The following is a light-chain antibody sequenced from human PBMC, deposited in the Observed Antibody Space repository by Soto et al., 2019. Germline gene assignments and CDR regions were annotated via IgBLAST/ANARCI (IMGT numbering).Light chain of an antibody. J-gene: IGKJ2*01. CDR1: QSVSSSY. Sequence: EIVLTQSPGTLSLSPGERATLSCRASQSVSSSYLAWYQQKPGQAPRLLIFGASSRATGIPDRFSGSGSGTDFNLTIRRLEPEDFAVYYCQPYGSSPPYTFGQGTKLEIK. V-gene: IGKV3-20*01. CDR3: QPYGSSPPYT. CDR2: GAS.